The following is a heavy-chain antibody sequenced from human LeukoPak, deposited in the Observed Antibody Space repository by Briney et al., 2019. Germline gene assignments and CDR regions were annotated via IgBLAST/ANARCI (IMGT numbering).Heavy chain of an antibody. CDR2: ISDSSSTK. J-gene: IGHJ3*02. CDR3: ARDLQGPYDAFDI. V-gene: IGHV3-48*01. Sequence: PGGSLRLSCAASGFTFSSYSMNWVRQAPGKGLEWVSYISDSSSTKYYADSVKGRFTISRDNGKNSLYLQMNSLRAEDTAVYYCARDLQGPYDAFDIWGQGTMVTVSS. CDR1: GFTFSSYS.